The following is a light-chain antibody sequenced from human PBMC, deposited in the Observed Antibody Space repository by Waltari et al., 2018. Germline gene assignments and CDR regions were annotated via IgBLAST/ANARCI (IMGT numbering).Light chain of an antibody. V-gene: IGLV2-14*01. CDR2: EVN. J-gene: IGLJ3*02. CDR1: SGDIGSLNY. Sequence: QSALTQPASVPGSPGQSLTFSCPGPSGDIGSLNYVSWYQQHPGKPPKLMVYEVNKWSSGVSGRVSGSKSGNTASLTISGLQAEDDADYHCSSDTTSSTWLFAGGTKVTVL. CDR3: SSDTTSSTWL.